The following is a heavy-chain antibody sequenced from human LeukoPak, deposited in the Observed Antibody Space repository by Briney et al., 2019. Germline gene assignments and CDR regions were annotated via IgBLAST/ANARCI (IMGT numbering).Heavy chain of an antibody. CDR1: GFTFSSYS. Sequence: PGGSLRLSCAASGFTFSSYSMNWVRQAPGKGLEWVSSISSSSSYIYYADSVKGRFTISRDNAKNSLYLQMNSLRAEDTAVYYCARDQVAPTPLGYYYYGMDAWGKGTTVTVSS. CDR3: ARDQVAPTPLGYYYYGMDA. J-gene: IGHJ6*04. D-gene: IGHD2-15*01. CDR2: ISSSSSYI. V-gene: IGHV3-21*01.